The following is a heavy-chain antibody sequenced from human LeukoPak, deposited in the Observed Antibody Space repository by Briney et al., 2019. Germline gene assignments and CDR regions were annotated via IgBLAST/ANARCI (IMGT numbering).Heavy chain of an antibody. CDR3: ARDRGYCSGGSCYRTLDY. CDR2: IYYSGST. CDR1: GGSISSNY. Sequence: SETLSLTCTVSGGSISSNYWSWIRQPPGKGLEWIGYIYYSGSTKYNPSLKSRVTMSVDTSKNQFSLKLSSVTAADTAVYYCARDRGYCSGGSCYRTLDYWGRGTLVTVSS. V-gene: IGHV4-59*01. D-gene: IGHD2-15*01. J-gene: IGHJ4*02.